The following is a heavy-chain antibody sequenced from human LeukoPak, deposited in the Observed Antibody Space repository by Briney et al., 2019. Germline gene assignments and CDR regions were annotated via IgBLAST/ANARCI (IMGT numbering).Heavy chain of an antibody. CDR2: IKQDGSEK. CDR3: ARVSSSWFNWFDP. J-gene: IGHJ5*02. V-gene: IGHV3-7*01. D-gene: IGHD6-13*01. Sequence: PGGSLRLSCAASGFTFSSYWISWVRQAPGKGLEWVANIKQDGSEKYYVDSVKGRFTISRDNAKNSLYLQMNSLRAEDTAVYYCARVSSSWFNWFDPWGQGTLVTVSS. CDR1: GFTFSSYW.